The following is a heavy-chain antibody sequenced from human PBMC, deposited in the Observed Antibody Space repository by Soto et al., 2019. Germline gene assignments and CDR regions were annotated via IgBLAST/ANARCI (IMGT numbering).Heavy chain of an antibody. Sequence: PGGSLRLSCAASGFTFSDYYMTWIRQAPGKGLEWVSYISSSSTYTNHADSVKGRFTISRDNAKNSLYLEMNDLRAEDTAVYYCARRATGTTWKLGFWGQGTLVTVSS. V-gene: IGHV3-11*06. CDR3: ARRATGTTWKLGF. J-gene: IGHJ4*02. CDR1: GFTFSDYY. D-gene: IGHD1-1*01. CDR2: ISSSSTYT.